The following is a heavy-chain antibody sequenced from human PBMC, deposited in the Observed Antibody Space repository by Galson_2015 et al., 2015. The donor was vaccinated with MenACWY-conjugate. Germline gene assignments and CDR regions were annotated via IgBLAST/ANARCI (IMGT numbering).Heavy chain of an antibody. V-gene: IGHV3-15*01. J-gene: IGHJ6*02. CDR1: AFTFGHAS. CDR3: TTSAGPTGQPGYYYYGMDV. D-gene: IGHD4-11*01. Sequence: SLRLSSASSAFTFGHASLTPVRPPPGKGLAPGRRVTSAPPSATPAYAAPVKGRSTISRDDSKNTLDLQMNSLKTEVTDVYYCTTSAGPTGQPGYYYYGMDVWGQGTTGTVSS. CDR2: VTSAPPSATP.